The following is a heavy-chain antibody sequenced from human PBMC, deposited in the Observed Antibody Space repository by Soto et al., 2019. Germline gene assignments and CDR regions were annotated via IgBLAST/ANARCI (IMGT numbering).Heavy chain of an antibody. Sequence: QVPLVQSGAEVKKPGASVKVSCKASGYTFTSYGISWVRQAPGQGLEGMGWISAYNGNTNYAQKLQGRVTMTTDTSTRTAYMELRSLRSDDTAVYYCARVIRYDILTGYFDYWGQGTLVTVSS. V-gene: IGHV1-18*04. J-gene: IGHJ4*02. CDR1: GYTFTSYG. CDR2: ISAYNGNT. CDR3: ARVIRYDILTGYFDY. D-gene: IGHD3-9*01.